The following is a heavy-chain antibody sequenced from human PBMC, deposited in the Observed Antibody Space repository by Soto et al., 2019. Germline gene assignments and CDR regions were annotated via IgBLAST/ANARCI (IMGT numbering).Heavy chain of an antibody. CDR3: ARHIAVPRTRGFDY. CDR2: IYHSGTT. CDR1: GGSITTNW. D-gene: IGHD6-19*01. V-gene: IGHV4-4*02. J-gene: IGHJ4*02. Sequence: QVHLQESGPGLVKPSGTLSLTCAVSGGSITTNWWSWVRQPPGKGLELIGEIYHSGTTNYNPSLRGPVTISVDKSNNQFSLNLNSVTAADSAIYYCARHIAVPRTRGFDYWGQGNLVTVSS.